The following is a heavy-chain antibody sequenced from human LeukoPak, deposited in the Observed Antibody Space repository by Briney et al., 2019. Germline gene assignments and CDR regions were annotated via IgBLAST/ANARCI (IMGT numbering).Heavy chain of an antibody. CDR3: ARDGYCSGGSCFSGFDP. Sequence: GRSPRLSCAASGFTFSSYGMHWVRQAPGKGLEWVAVIWYDGSNKYYADSVKGRFTISRDNSKNTLYLQMNSLRAEDTAVYYCARDGYCSGGSCFSGFDPWGQGTPVAVSS. CDR2: IWYDGSNK. D-gene: IGHD2-15*01. J-gene: IGHJ5*02. V-gene: IGHV3-33*08. CDR1: GFTFSSYG.